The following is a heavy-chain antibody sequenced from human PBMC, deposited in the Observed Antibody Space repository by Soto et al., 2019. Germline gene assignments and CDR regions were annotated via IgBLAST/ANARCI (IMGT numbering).Heavy chain of an antibody. V-gene: IGHV4-39*01. Sequence: SETLSLTCSVSGGPIRSSGFYWGWVLHPPGKGLEWIGSLSYTVSPCYNPSLKNRVTIYGDMSKNQLSLKLDSVSAEDTASYYCARLIWGVNGPPGRRVGCFDPWGQGDLVT. CDR2: LSYTVSP. J-gene: IGHJ5*02. CDR1: GGPIRSSGFY. D-gene: IGHD3-16*01. CDR3: ARLIWGVNGPPGRRVGCFDP.